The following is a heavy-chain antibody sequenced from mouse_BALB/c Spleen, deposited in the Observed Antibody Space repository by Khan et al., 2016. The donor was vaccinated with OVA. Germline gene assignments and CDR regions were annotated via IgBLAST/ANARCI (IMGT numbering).Heavy chain of an antibody. CDR2: INPTSGYT. CDR1: GYTFTSYW. Sequence: QIQLVQSGAELAKPGASVKMSCKASGYTFTSYWMHWIKQRPGQGLEWIGYINPTSGYTDYNQKFKDKATLTADKSSSTAYMQLSSLTSDDSAVYYSARDGIDYWGQGTAVTVS. V-gene: IGHV1-7*01. CDR3: ARDGIDY. J-gene: IGHJ2*01. D-gene: IGHD2-3*01.